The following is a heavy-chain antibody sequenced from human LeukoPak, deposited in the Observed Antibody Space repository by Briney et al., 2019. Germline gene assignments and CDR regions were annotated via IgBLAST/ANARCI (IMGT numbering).Heavy chain of an antibody. V-gene: IGHV3-53*01. D-gene: IGHD2-15*01. Sequence: GGSLRLSCAASGFTVSSTYMSWVRQAPGKGLEWVSVIYSGGNIYYIESVKGRFTISRDTSKNTLYLQMNSLRAEDTAVYFCAGRHCSGGGCYFAGADPFDYWGRGTLVTVSS. CDR1: GFTVSSTY. J-gene: IGHJ4*02. CDR2: IYSGGNI. CDR3: AGRHCSGGGCYFAGADPFDY.